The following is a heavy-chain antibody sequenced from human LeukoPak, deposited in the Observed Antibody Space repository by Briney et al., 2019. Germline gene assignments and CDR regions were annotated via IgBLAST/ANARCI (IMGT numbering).Heavy chain of an antibody. CDR1: GGTFSSYA. J-gene: IGHJ5*02. CDR2: IIPIFGTA. Sequence: SVKVSCKASGGTFSSYAISWVRQAPGQGLEWMGGIIPIFGTANYAQKFQGRVTITADESTSTAYMELSSLRSEDTAVCYCASFLGEGCSSTSCYIASWFDPWGQGTLITVSS. CDR3: ASFLGEGCSSTSCYIASWFDP. D-gene: IGHD2-2*02. V-gene: IGHV1-69*13.